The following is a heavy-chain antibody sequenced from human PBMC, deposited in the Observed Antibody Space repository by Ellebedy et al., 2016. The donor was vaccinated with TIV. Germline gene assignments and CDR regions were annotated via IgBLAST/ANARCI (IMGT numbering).Heavy chain of an antibody. V-gene: IGHV1-69*04. D-gene: IGHD6-19*01. Sequence: ASVKVSCKASGGTFSSYAISWVRQAPGQGLEWMGRIIPILGIANYAQKFQGRVTITADKSTSTAYMELSSLRSEDTAVYYCARARRGTGYSSGWYYFDYWGQGTLVTVSS. CDR1: GGTFSSYA. J-gene: IGHJ4*02. CDR3: ARARRGTGYSSGWYYFDY. CDR2: IIPILGIA.